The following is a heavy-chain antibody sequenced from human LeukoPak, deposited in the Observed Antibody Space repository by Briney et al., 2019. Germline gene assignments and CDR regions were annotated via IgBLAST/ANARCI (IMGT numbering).Heavy chain of an antibody. D-gene: IGHD3-3*01. Sequence: PSETLSLTCTVSDGSISSYYWSWIRQPAGKGLEWIGRIYTSGSTNYNPSLKSRVTMSVDTSKNQFSLKLSSVTAADTAVYYCARDGGIFGVVIGLNWFDPWGQGTLVTVSS. V-gene: IGHV4-4*07. CDR2: IYTSGST. CDR3: ARDGGIFGVVIGLNWFDP. J-gene: IGHJ5*02. CDR1: DGSISSYY.